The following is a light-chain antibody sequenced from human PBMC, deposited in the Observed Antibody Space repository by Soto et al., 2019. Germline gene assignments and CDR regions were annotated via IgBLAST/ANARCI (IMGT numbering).Light chain of an antibody. Sequence: EIVMTQSPATLSVSPGERATLSCRASKSVSGNLAWYQQKPGQAPRLLIYGAFTRATGIPARFSGSGSGTEFTLTISSLQSEDFAVYYCQQYNNWPPPTFGGGTKVAIK. CDR2: GAF. CDR3: QQYNNWPPPT. V-gene: IGKV3-15*01. J-gene: IGKJ4*01. CDR1: KSVSGN.